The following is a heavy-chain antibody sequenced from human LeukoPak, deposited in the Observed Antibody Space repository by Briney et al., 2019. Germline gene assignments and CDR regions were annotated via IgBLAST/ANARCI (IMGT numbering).Heavy chain of an antibody. V-gene: IGHV3-11*01. D-gene: IGHD2-15*01. CDR3: YASEEVASDY. CDR1: GFSFSTYY. Sequence: PGGSLRLSCAASGFSFSTYYMGLLRQAPGKGLEWVSYISSGAGTSIYYADSVRGRFFISKDNDKNSLYLQMNSLRAEDTAIYYCYASEEVASDYWGPGTLLTVSS. CDR2: ISSGAGTSI. J-gene: IGHJ4*02.